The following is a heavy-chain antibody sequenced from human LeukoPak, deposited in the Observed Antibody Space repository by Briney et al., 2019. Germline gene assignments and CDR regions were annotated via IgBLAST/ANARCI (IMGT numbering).Heavy chain of an antibody. CDR3: ATVWHDTLTDSIRNWFDP. V-gene: IGHV1-24*01. D-gene: IGHD3-9*01. Sequence: GASVKVSCKVSGYTLTELSMHWVRQAPGKGLEWMGGFDPEDGETIYAQKFQGRVTMTEDTSTDTAYMELSSLRSEDTAVYYCATVWHDTLTDSIRNWFDPWGQGTLVTVSS. J-gene: IGHJ5*02. CDR2: FDPEDGET. CDR1: GYTLTELS.